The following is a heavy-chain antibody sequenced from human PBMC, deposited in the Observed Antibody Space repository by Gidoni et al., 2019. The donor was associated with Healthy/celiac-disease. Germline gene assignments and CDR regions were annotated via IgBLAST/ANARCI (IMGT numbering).Heavy chain of an antibody. CDR2: IYHSGST. CDR3: ARDTRLPEPYPHGFDP. J-gene: IGHJ5*02. D-gene: IGHD2-2*02. Sequence: QVQLQESGPGLVKPSGTLSLTCAVSGGSISSSNWCSWVRQPQGKGLECIWEIYHSGSTNYNPSLKSRVTISVDKSKNQFSLKLSSVTAADTAVYYCARDTRLPEPYPHGFDPWGQGTLVTVSS. V-gene: IGHV4-4*02. CDR1: GGSISSSNW.